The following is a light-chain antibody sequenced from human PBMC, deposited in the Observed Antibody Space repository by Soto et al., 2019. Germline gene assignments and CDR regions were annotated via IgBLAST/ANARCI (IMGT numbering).Light chain of an antibody. V-gene: IGLV2-14*01. Sequence: QSALTQPASVSGSPGQSSTISCTGTRSDVGSYNYVSWYQQHPGKAPKLMIYEVSNRPSGVSDRFSGSKSGNTASLTISGLQAEDEADYYCSSYTISGTVVVGGGTKLTVL. J-gene: IGLJ2*01. CDR3: SSYTISGTVV. CDR2: EVS. CDR1: RSDVGSYNY.